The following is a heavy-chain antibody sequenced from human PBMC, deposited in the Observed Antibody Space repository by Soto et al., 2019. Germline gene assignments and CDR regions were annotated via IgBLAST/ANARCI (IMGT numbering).Heavy chain of an antibody. CDR1: GGSITSSGSV. V-gene: IGHV4-39*01. J-gene: IGHJ4*02. CDR2: IDYSGNI. CDR3: ARHIHNQGFEYYFDS. D-gene: IGHD1-1*01. Sequence: PSETLSLTCNASGGSITSSGSVWGWIRQSPGKGLEWIGTIDYSGNIYYIPSLKSRITISVDTSKNQISLKLSSVTAADTAVYYCARHIHNQGFEYYFDSWGQGTLVTVYS.